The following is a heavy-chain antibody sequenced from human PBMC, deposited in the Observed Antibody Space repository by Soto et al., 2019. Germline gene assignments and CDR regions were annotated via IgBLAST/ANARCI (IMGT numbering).Heavy chain of an antibody. CDR1: GFTFSSYW. D-gene: IGHD3-10*01. Sequence: GGSLRLSCAASGFTFSSYWMSWVRQAPGKGLEWVAKIKQDGSEKYYVDSVKGRFTISRDNAKNSLYLQMNSLRAEDTAVYYCARGSSTPGFGDAFDIWGQGTMVTVSS. CDR3: ARGSSTPGFGDAFDI. CDR2: IKQDGSEK. J-gene: IGHJ3*02. V-gene: IGHV3-7*05.